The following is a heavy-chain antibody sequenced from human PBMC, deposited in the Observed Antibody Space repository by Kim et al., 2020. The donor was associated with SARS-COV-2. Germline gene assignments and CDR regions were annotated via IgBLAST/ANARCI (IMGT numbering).Heavy chain of an antibody. CDR3: ARGLLRFLDSEGFFDY. V-gene: IGHV4-59*01. CDR2: IYYSGST. CDR1: GGSISSYY. J-gene: IGHJ4*02. Sequence: SETLSLTCTVSGGSISSYYWSRIRQPPGKGLEWIGYIYYSGSTNYNPSLKSRVTISVDTSKNQFSLKLSSVTAADTAVYYCARGLLRFLDSEGFFDYWGQGTLVTVSS. D-gene: IGHD3-3*01.